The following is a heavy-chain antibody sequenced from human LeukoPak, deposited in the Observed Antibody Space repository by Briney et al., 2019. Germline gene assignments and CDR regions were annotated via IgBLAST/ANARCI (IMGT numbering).Heavy chain of an antibody. V-gene: IGHV3-30-3*01. CDR3: ARGVSGIFDY. CDR1: GFTFSSYA. J-gene: IGHJ4*02. CDR2: ISYDGSNK. D-gene: IGHD3-10*01. Sequence: GGSLRLSCAASGFTFSSYAMHWVRQAPGKGLEWVAVISYDGSNKYYADSVKGRFTISRDNSKNTLYLQMNSLRAEDTAVYYCARGVSGIFDYWGQGTLVTVSS.